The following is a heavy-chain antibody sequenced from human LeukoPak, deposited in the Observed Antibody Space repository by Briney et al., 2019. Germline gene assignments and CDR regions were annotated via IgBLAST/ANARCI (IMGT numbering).Heavy chain of an antibody. CDR3: ARDYTMTHAFDI. J-gene: IGHJ3*02. V-gene: IGHV4-59*01. Sequence: WIGYIYYTGSTDYNPSLKSRVTISVDTSKNQFSLKLSSVTAADAALYYCARDYTMTHAFDIWGQGTLVTVSS. CDR2: IYYTGST. D-gene: IGHD3-22*01.